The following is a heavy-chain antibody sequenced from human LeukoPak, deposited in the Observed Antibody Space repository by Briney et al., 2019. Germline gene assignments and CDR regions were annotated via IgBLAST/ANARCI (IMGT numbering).Heavy chain of an antibody. CDR2: IYYSGST. V-gene: IGHV4-59*13. D-gene: IGHD2-2*01. CDR1: GGSISSYY. CDR3: ARGDSTGGGNY. J-gene: IGHJ4*02. Sequence: SETLSLTCTVSGGSISSYYWSWIRQPPGKGLEWIGYIYYSGSTNYNPSLKSRVTISVDTSKNQFSLKLSSVTAADTAVYYCARGDSTGGGNYWGQGTLVTVSS.